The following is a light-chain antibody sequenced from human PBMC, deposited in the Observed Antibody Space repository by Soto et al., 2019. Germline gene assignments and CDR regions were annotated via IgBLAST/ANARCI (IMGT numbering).Light chain of an antibody. CDR3: ISYTDRQSYL. V-gene: IGLV2-14*03. CDR2: AVS. CDR1: SSDIGSYDH. Sequence: QSALAQPAPVSGSPGQSITISCSGTSSDIGSYDHVAWYQQFPGKSPKLIIYAVSDRPSGVSDRFSGSKSGISASLTISGLQTEDEADYYCISYTDRQSYLFGTGTKVIAL. J-gene: IGLJ1*01.